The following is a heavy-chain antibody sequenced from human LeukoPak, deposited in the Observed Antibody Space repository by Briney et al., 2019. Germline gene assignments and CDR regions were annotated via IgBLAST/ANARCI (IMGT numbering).Heavy chain of an antibody. CDR1: GGSFSGYY. CDR3: ARGRGAFDY. J-gene: IGHJ4*02. Sequence: SETLSLTCAVYGGSFSGYYWSWIRQPPGKGLEWIGEINHSGSTNYNPSLKSRVTISVDTSKNQFSLKLSSVTAADTAVHYCARGRGAFDYWGQGTLVTVSS. CDR2: INHSGST. V-gene: IGHV4-34*01.